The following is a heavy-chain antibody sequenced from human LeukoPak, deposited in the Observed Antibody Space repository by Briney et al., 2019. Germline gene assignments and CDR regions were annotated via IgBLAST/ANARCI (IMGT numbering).Heavy chain of an antibody. V-gene: IGHV3-23*01. CDR3: AKDVVGATFDY. Sequence: GGSLRLSCAASGFTFSNYAMSWVRQAPGKGLEWVSAISGSGGSTFYADSVKGRFTISRDNSKNTLYLQMNSLRAEDTAVYYCAKDVVGATFDYWGQGTLVTVSS. J-gene: IGHJ4*02. CDR2: ISGSGGST. CDR1: GFTFSNYA. D-gene: IGHD1-26*01.